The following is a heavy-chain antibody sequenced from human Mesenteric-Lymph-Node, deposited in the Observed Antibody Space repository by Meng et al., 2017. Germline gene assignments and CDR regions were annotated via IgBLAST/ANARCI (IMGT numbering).Heavy chain of an antibody. D-gene: IGHD5-18*01. V-gene: IGHV3-7*01. CDR1: GFTFSSYW. CDR3: ARAWTAMVSDAFDI. J-gene: IGHJ3*02. CDR2: IKEDGSEK. Sequence: GGSLRLSCAASGFTFSSYWMTWVRQAPGKGLEWVANIKEDGSEKYYVDSVKGRFTISRDNAKNSLYLQMNSLRAEDTAVYYCARAWTAMVSDAFDIWGQGTMVTVSS.